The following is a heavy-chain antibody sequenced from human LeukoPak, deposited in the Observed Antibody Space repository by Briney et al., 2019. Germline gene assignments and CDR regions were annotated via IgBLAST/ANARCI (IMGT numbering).Heavy chain of an antibody. CDR1: GFTFSSYG. CDR3: AKGDHGDYWYLDL. V-gene: IGHV3-30*18. J-gene: IGHJ2*01. D-gene: IGHD4-17*01. Sequence: QPGGSLRLSCAASGFTFSSYGMHWVRQAPGKGLEWVAGVSYDGSSKYYRDSVKGRFTISRDNSKNTLDLQMNSLRPEDTAVFYCAKGDHGDYWYLDLWGRGTLVSVSS. CDR2: VSYDGSSK.